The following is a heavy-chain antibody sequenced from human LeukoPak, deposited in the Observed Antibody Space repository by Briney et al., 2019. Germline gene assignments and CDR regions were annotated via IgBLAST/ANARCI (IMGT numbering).Heavy chain of an antibody. CDR1: GYTFISYA. Sequence: ASVKASCKTSGYTFISYAISWVRQAPGQGLEWMGWISTFKGDTKYAQKFQDRVTLTTDTSTSIAHLELRSLRSEDTAIYYCARDSGLGLFGVWGQGTVVTVSS. CDR3: ARDSGLGLFGV. CDR2: ISTFKGDT. D-gene: IGHD3-10*01. J-gene: IGHJ3*01. V-gene: IGHV1-18*01.